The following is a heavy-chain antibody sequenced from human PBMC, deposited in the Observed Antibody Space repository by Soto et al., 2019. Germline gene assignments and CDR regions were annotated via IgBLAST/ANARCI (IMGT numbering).Heavy chain of an antibody. CDR3: AKNHAVFAY. Sequence: RHSCGAAGFTCSSHAMSCVLQAPGKGLEWISAISGSGGSTYYADSVKGRLTFSRDNSKNTLYPHMNSLTAEDTAVYYRAKNHAVFAYLGHGTLDPVSP. J-gene: IGHJ4*01. D-gene: IGHD2-2*01. CDR1: GFTCSSHA. V-gene: IGHV3-23*01. CDR2: ISGSGGST.